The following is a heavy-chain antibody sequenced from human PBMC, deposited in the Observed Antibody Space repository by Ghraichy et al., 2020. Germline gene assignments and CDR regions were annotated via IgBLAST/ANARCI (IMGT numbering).Heavy chain of an antibody. CDR2: MHNTGSA. CDR1: GGSVNSDAYS. Sequence: SETLSLTCTVSGGSVNSDAYSWCWIRQSPGNGLEWIGYMHNTGSAGYNPSLKSRVTISADTSKSQFWLKMTSVTPADTAVYYCVMVIDIRDIDYWGQGILVTVSS. V-gene: IGHV4-61*08. CDR3: VMVIDIRDIDY. D-gene: IGHD2-21*01. J-gene: IGHJ4*02.